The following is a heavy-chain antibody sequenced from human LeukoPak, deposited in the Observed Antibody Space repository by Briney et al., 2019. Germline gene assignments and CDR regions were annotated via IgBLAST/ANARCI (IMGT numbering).Heavy chain of an antibody. CDR3: ASSRYSGYDP. D-gene: IGHD5-12*01. CDR2: INHSGST. V-gene: IGHV4-34*01. Sequence: ASETLSLTCAVYGGSFSGYYWSWIRQPPGKGLEWIGEINHSGSTNYNPSLKSRVTISVDTSKNQFSLKLSSVTAADTAVYYCASSRYSGYDPWGQGTLVTVSS. J-gene: IGHJ5*02. CDR1: GGSFSGYY.